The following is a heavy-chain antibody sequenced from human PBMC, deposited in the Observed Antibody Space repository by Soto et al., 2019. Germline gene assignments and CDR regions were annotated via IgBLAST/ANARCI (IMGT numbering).Heavy chain of an antibody. CDR3: ATEWLDFSAFDY. CDR2: IYSGGST. D-gene: IGHD6-19*01. V-gene: IGHV3-66*01. Sequence: EVQLVESGGGLVQPGGSLRLSCAASGFTVSSNYMSWVRQAPGKGLEWVSVIYSGGSTYYADSVKGRFTISRDNSRNTLYLQMNSLRAEDTAVYYCATEWLDFSAFDYWGQGTLVTVSS. CDR1: GFTVSSNY. J-gene: IGHJ4*02.